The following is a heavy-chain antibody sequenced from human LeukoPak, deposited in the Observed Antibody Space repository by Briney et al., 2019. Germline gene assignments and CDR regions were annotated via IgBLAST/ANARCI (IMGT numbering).Heavy chain of an antibody. CDR2: ISGSGGSA. Sequence: GGTLRLSCAASGFTFSSYGMSWVRQAPGKGLEWVSAISGSGGSAYYADSVKGRFTISRDNSKNTLYLQMNSLRAEDTAVYYCAKDQNLGSGLEVWDYWGQGTLVTVSS. CDR1: GFTFSSYG. CDR3: AKDQNLGSGLEVWDY. D-gene: IGHD3-10*01. J-gene: IGHJ4*02. V-gene: IGHV3-23*01.